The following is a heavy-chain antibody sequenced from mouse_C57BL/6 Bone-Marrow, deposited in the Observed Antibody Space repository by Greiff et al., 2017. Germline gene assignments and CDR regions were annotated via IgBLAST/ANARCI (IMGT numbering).Heavy chain of an antibody. CDR1: GYTFTSYW. Sequence: VQLQQPGAELVKPGASVKLFCQASGYTFTSYWMQWVKQRPGQGLEWIGEIDPSDSYTNYNQKFKGKATLTVGTSSSTAYMQPSSLTSEDSAVYYCARPDYDVAWFAYWGQGTLVTVSA. CDR2: IDPSDSYT. CDR3: ARPDYDVAWFAY. V-gene: IGHV1-50*01. J-gene: IGHJ3*01. D-gene: IGHD2-4*01.